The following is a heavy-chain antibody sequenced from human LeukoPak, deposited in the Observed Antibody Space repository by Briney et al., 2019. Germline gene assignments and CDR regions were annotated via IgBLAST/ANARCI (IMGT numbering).Heavy chain of an antibody. D-gene: IGHD6-13*01. CDR3: ATRSSTMAAARCFDD. CDR1: GESFNAYF. CDR2: IDHRGSS. Sequence: SETLSLSCAVHGESFNAYFLSWIRQVPGKGLEWIGEIDHRGSSNYNPPLKSRATISVDTSKNHFSLSLTSVTAADTAVYYCATRSSTMAAARCFDDWGQGTVVTVSS. J-gene: IGHJ4*03. V-gene: IGHV4-34*01.